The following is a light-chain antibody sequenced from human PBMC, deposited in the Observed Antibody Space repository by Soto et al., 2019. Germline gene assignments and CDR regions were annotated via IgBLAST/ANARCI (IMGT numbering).Light chain of an antibody. Sequence: IVLTQSPATLPLSTGERATLSCRASQSVYSYLAWYQQKPGQAPRLLIYDTSNRASGIPARFSGSGSGTDFNLTIRGLQPQDFGVYYCQQRYDWPPLTFGGGTRVEI. CDR3: QQRYDWPPLT. CDR2: DTS. V-gene: IGKV3-11*01. J-gene: IGKJ4*01. CDR1: QSVYSY.